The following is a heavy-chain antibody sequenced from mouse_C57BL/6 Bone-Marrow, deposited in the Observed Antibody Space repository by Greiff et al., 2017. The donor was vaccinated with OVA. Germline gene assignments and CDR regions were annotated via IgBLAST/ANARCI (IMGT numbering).Heavy chain of an antibody. CDR3: ARYGNYVAMDY. CDR2: IRNKANGYTT. D-gene: IGHD2-1*01. Sequence: EVKLVESGGGLVQPGGSLSLSCAASGFTFTDYYMSWVRQPPGKALEWLGFIRNKANGYTTEYSASVKGRFTISRENSQSILYLQMNALRAEDSATYYCARYGNYVAMDYWGQGTSVTVSS. V-gene: IGHV7-3*01. CDR1: GFTFTDYY. J-gene: IGHJ4*01.